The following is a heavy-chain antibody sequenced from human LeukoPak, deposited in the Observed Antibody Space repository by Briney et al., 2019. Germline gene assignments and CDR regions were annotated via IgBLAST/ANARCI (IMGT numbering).Heavy chain of an antibody. J-gene: IGHJ4*02. CDR2: IKQDGSEK. CDR1: GFTFSSYW. Sequence: GGSLRLSCAASGFTFSSYWMSWVRQAPGKGLEGGADIKQDGSEKYYVDSVKGRFTISRDNAKTSLYLQMNSLRAEDTAVYYCARGTRWDYGSGSYHFDYWGQGTLVTVSS. D-gene: IGHD3-10*01. CDR3: ARGTRWDYGSGSYHFDY. V-gene: IGHV3-7*01.